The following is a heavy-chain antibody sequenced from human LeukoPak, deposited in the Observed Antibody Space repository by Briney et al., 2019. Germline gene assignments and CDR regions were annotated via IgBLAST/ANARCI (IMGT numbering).Heavy chain of an antibody. Sequence: ASVKVSCKVSGYTLTELSMHWVRRAPGKGLEWMGGFDPEDGETIYAQKFQGRVTMTEDTSTDTAYMELSSLRSEDTAVYYCATGAGPPIAAADHYYYYYGMDVWGKGTTVTVSS. CDR2: FDPEDGET. CDR3: ATGAGPPIAAADHYYYYYGMDV. CDR1: GYTLTELS. J-gene: IGHJ6*04. V-gene: IGHV1-24*01. D-gene: IGHD6-13*01.